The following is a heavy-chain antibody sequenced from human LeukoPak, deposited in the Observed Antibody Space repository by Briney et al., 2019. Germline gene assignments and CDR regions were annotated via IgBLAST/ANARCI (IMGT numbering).Heavy chain of an antibody. CDR2: IFYSGRT. J-gene: IGHJ5*02. CDR1: GDSIDSSRHY. Sequence: SETLSLTCTVSGDSIDSSRHYWGWIRQPPGKGLEWIGSIFYSGRTQYNPSLKSRVTISVDTSTNQFFLRLSSVSAADAAVYYCARHGWQHLVDVWFDPWGQGSQVIVSS. CDR3: ARHGWQHLVDVWFDP. V-gene: IGHV4-39*01. D-gene: IGHD6-13*01.